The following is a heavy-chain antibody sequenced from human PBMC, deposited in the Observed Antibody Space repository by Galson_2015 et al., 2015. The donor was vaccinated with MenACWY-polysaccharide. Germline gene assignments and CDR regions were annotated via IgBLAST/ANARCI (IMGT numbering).Heavy chain of an antibody. D-gene: IGHD3-10*01. V-gene: IGHV3-33*01. CDR3: PRDAGSGSWNFEH. Sequence: SRRLSCAASGFIFSNFAMHWVRQAPGKGLEWVAVIWHDGSNKYYADSVKGRFTISRDNSKNTVYLQMNSLRAEDTAVYYCPRDAGSGSWNFEHWGQGSLVTVSS. CDR2: IWHDGSNK. J-gene: IGHJ1*01. CDR1: GFIFSNFA.